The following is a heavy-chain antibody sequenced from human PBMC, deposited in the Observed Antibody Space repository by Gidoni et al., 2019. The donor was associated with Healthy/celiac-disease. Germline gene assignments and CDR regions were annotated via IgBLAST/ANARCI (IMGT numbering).Heavy chain of an antibody. Sequence: QVQLVQSGAEVKKPGASVKVACKASGYTFTSYGISWVRPAPGQGLEWMGWISAYNGNTNYAQKLQGRVTMTTDTSTSTAYMELRSLRSDDTAVYYCARDRIDVVVPADYYYYYGMDVWGQGTTVTVSS. V-gene: IGHV1-18*01. CDR2: ISAYNGNT. CDR3: ARDRIDVVVPADYYYYYGMDV. J-gene: IGHJ6*02. CDR1: GYTFTSYG. D-gene: IGHD2-2*01.